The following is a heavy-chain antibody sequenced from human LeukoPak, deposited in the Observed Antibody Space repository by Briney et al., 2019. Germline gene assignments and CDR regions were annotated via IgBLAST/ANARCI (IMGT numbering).Heavy chain of an antibody. CDR3: AKGGSFSGSYYINWFDP. CDR2: IMGSGGR. J-gene: IGHJ5*02. V-gene: IGHV3-23*01. CDR1: GFTFSSYW. Sequence: GGSLRLSCAASGFTFSSYWMHWVRQAPGNGLVWVSVIMGSGGRSYADSVKGRFTISRDNSKNTLYLQMNSLRAEDTAVYYCAKGGSFSGSYYINWFDPWGQGTLVTVSS. D-gene: IGHD3-10*01.